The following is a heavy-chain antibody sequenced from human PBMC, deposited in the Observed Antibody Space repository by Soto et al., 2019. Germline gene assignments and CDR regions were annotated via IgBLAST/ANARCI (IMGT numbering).Heavy chain of an antibody. CDR1: GYAFTSYG. CDR2: IAPHSGRT. V-gene: IGHV1-18*04. J-gene: IGHJ4*02. D-gene: IGHD3-10*01. Sequence: QVQLVQSGPEVKNPGASVRVSCVASGYAFTSYGVNWVRQAPGQGLEWVGWIAPHSGRTTYLPKFQGRVTRTADVSTNPAYIEPRSLESGDTGIYFCAMAATGRYHSAYCGQATVVTVSS. CDR3: AMAATGRYHSAY.